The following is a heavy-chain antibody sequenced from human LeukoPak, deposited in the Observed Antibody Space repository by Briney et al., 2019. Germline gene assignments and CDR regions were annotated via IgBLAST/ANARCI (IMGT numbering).Heavy chain of an antibody. CDR1: GFTFSDYY. CDR2: ISSSSSTI. J-gene: IGHJ6*03. Sequence: AGGSLRLSCAASGFTFSDYYMSWIRQAPGKGLEWVSYISSSSSTIYYADSVKGRFTISRDNAKNSLYLQMNSLRAEDTAVYYCARERGDYYYYYYYMDVWGKGTTVTASS. D-gene: IGHD3-16*01. CDR3: ARERGDYYYYYYYMDV. V-gene: IGHV3-11*04.